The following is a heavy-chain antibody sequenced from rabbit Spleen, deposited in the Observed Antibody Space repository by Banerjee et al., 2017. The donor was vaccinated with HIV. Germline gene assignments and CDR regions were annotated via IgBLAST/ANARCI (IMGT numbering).Heavy chain of an antibody. J-gene: IGHJ4*01. CDR1: GFDFSNYG. D-gene: IGHD6-1*01. V-gene: IGHV1S47*01. CDR2: IEPIFGNT. CDR3: VRDRAGDADFGPSYLNL. Sequence: QEQLVESGGGLVQPGGSLKLSCKASGFDFSNYGVSWVRQAPGKGLEWIGYIEPIFGNTYYANWVKGRFTISSHNAQNTLYLQLSSLTAADTATYFCVRDRAGDADFGPSYLNLWGPGTLVTVS.